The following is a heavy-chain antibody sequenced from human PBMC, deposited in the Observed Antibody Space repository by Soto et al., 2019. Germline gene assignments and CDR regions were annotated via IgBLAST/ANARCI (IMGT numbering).Heavy chain of an antibody. CDR1: ADSIGDYY. CDR3: ATGRVYYGSEY. J-gene: IGHJ4*02. CDR2: VYFTGSTSY. D-gene: IGHD3-10*01. V-gene: IGHV4-59*01. Sequence: SETLSLTCTVPADSIGDYYWSWIRQPPGKGLEWIGYVYFTGSTSYNYNPSLKSRVAISIDTAKKQFSLNLGSVTAADTGIYYCATGRVYYGSEYWGQGTLVTVSS.